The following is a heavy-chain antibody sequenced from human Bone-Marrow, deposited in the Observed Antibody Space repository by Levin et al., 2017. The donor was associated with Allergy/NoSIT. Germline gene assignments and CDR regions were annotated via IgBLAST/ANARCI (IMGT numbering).Heavy chain of an antibody. V-gene: IGHV3-11*01. CDR3: ARDRAAVAVLWREKATTPGY. D-gene: IGHD3-3*01. Sequence: GGSLRLSCAASGFTFSDYYMIWIRQTPGKGLEWISHISYSGENIYYADSVKGRFTISRDNAENSVFLQMNDLRHEDTAVYYCARDRAAVAVLWREKATTPGYWGLGTLVTVST. J-gene: IGHJ4*02. CDR2: ISYSGENI. CDR1: GFTFSDYY.